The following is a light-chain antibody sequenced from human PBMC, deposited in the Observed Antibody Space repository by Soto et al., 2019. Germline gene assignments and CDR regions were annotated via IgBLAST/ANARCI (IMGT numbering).Light chain of an antibody. CDR2: EVS. J-gene: IGLJ2*01. CDR3: SSYARSNTLV. V-gene: IGLV2-8*01. Sequence: QSALTQPPSASGSPGQSVTISCTGTSSDVGGYNYVSWYQQHPGKAHKLMIYEVSKRPSGVPDRFSGSKSGNTASLTVSGLQAEDEADYYCSSYARSNTLVFGGGTKLTVL. CDR1: SSDVGGYNY.